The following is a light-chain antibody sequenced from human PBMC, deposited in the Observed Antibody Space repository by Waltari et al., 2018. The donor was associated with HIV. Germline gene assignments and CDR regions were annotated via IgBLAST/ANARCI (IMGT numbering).Light chain of an antibody. Sequence: QLPLLHPPSVPVPPGNSITIPSNGPAVMFGNHNLFSWYQQFPAKPPHPIVSEVFRPPSGISGGFSGTKSGNTASLTTSKLRAEDEADYYCCSYAGDNHYVFGSGTQLTVL. CDR2: EVF. V-gene: IGLV2-23*02. CDR3: CSYAGDNHYV. J-gene: IGLJ1*01. CDR1: AVMFGNHNL.